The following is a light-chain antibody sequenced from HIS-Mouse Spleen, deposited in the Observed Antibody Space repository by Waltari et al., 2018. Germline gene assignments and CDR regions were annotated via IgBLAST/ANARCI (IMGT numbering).Light chain of an antibody. CDR3: SSYTSSSTWV. Sequence: QSALTQPASVSGSPGQSIPISCTGTSSDVGGYTSVSWYQPHPGQAPKLMIYEVSNRPSGVSNRFSGSKSGNTASLTISGLQAEDEADYYCSSYTSSSTWVFGGGTKLTVL. J-gene: IGLJ3*02. CDR2: EVS. CDR1: SSDVGGYTS. V-gene: IGLV2-14*01.